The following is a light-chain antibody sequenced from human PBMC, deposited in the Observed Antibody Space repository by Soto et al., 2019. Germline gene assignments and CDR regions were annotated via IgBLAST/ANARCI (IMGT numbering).Light chain of an antibody. CDR2: GAS. Sequence: EIVLTQSPGTLSLSPEERATLSCRASQSVSSSYLAWYQQKPGQAPRLLIYGASSRATGIPDRFSGSGSGTDFTLTISRLEPEDFAVYYCLQYGSSLFFGQGTKLEIK. J-gene: IGKJ2*01. V-gene: IGKV3-20*01. CDR1: QSVSSSY. CDR3: LQYGSSLF.